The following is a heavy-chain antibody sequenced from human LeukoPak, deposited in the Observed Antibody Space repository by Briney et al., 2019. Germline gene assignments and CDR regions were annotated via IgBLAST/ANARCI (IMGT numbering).Heavy chain of an antibody. CDR3: ASTDYGGYFDY. CDR2: IYYSGST. CDR1: GGSISSGGYY. Sequence: PSETLSLTRTASGGSISSGGYYWSWIRQHPGKGLEWIGYIYYSGSTYYNPSLKSRVTISVDTSKNQFSLKLSSVTAADTAVYYCASTDYGGYFDYWGQGTLVTVSS. J-gene: IGHJ4*02. D-gene: IGHD4-23*01. V-gene: IGHV4-31*03.